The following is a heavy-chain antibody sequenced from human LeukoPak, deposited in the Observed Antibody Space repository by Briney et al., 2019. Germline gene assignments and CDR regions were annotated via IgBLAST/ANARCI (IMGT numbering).Heavy chain of an antibody. CDR1: GFTFSSYW. CDR2: IKQDGSEK. V-gene: IGHV3-7*03. Sequence: GSLRLSCAASGFTFSSYWMSWVRQAPGKGLEWVANIKQDGSEKYYVDSVKGRFTISRDNAKNSLYLQMNSLRAEDTAVYYCARGALYYDILTGYYSYLFDYWGQGTLVTVSS. CDR3: ARGALYYDILTGYYSYLFDY. D-gene: IGHD3-9*01. J-gene: IGHJ4*02.